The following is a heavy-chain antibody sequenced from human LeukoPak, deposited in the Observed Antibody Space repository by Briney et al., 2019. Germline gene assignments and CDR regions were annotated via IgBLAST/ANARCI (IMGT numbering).Heavy chain of an antibody. CDR2: INPSGGST. V-gene: IGHV1-46*01. CDR3: ARGRGDDSSGYYWNYFDY. Sequence: ASVKVSCKASGYTFTSYYMHWVRQAPGQGLEWMGIINPSGGSTSYAQKFQGRVTTTRDTSTSTVYMELSSLRSEDTAVYYCARGRGDDSSGYYWNYFDYWGQGTLVTVSS. CDR1: GYTFTSYY. D-gene: IGHD3-22*01. J-gene: IGHJ4*02.